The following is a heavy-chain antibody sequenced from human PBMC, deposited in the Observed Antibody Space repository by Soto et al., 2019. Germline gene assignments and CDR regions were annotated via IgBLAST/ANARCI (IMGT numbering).Heavy chain of an antibody. Sequence: QVQLVESGGGVVQPGRSLRLSCAASGFTFSSYGMHWVRQAPGNGLEWVAVIWYDGSNKYYADSVKGRFTISRDNSKNTLYLQMNSLRAEDTAVYYCARDTAHSVTPEGWFDPWGQGTLVTVSS. CDR3: ARDTAHSVTPEGWFDP. CDR1: GFTFSSYG. CDR2: IWYDGSNK. V-gene: IGHV3-33*01. D-gene: IGHD4-17*01. J-gene: IGHJ5*02.